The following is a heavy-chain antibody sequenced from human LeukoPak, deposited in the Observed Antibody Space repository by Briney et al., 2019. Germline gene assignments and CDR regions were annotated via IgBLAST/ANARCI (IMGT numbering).Heavy chain of an antibody. J-gene: IGHJ4*02. CDR2: IKQDGSVK. D-gene: IGHD3-3*01. Sequence: GGSLRLSCAASGFTFSSYWMNWVRQAPGRGLEWVANIKQDGSVKYYVDSVKGRFTISRDNAKNSLYLQMNSLRAEDTAVYYCARPRAIFGVDPFDCWGQGTLVTVSS. V-gene: IGHV3-7*01. CDR3: ARPRAIFGVDPFDC. CDR1: GFTFSSYW.